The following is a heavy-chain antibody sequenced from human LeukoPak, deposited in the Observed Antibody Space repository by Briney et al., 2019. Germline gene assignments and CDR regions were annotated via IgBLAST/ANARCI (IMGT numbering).Heavy chain of an antibody. D-gene: IGHD2-2*02. CDR3: ARPDCSSTSCYIGWFDP. CDR1: GFTFSTYS. J-gene: IGHJ5*02. V-gene: IGHV3-48*01. Sequence: GGSLRLSCAASGFTFSTYSMNWVRQAPGKGLEWVSYISSSSSTIYYADSVKGRFTISRDNAKNSLYLQMNSLRAEDTAVYYCARPDCSSTSCYIGWFDPWGQGTLVTVSS. CDR2: ISSSSSTI.